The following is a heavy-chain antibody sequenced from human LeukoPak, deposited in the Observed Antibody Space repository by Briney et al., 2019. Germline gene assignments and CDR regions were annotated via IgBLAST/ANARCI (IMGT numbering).Heavy chain of an antibody. CDR2: ISSGGTSM. Sequence: GGSLRLSCAASGFNFNAYSMNWVRQAPGKGLEWVSSISSGGTSMYYADSVKGRFTISRDNAKNSLFLQINSLRAEDTSVYYCARHTGPYYSSGSYGMDVWGQGTTVTVSS. D-gene: IGHD3-10*01. CDR1: GFNFNAYS. V-gene: IGHV3-21*01. J-gene: IGHJ6*02. CDR3: ARHTGPYYSSGSYGMDV.